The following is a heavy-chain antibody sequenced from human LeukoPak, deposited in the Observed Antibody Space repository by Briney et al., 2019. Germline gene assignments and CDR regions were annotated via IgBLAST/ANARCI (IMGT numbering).Heavy chain of an antibody. J-gene: IGHJ4*02. CDR1: GYSFTSYW. CDR2: IYPGDSDT. D-gene: IGHD3-10*01. V-gene: IGHV5-51*01. Sequence: GESLKISCKGSGYSFTSYWIGWVRQMPGKGLEGMGIIYPGDSDTRYSPSFQGQVTISADKSISTAYLQWSSLKASDTAMYYCARSRAGYGSGSYPSEYWGQGTLVTVSS. CDR3: ARSRAGYGSGSYPSEY.